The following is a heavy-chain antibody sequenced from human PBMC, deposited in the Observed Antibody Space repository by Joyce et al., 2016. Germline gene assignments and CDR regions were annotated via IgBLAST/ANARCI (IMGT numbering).Heavy chain of an antibody. D-gene: IGHD2-21*01. Sequence: QVQLVQSAAEVKKPGSSVKVSCKASGDIFKTSGFTWVRQAPGQGLGWVGGCIPVSGTTEYPKNFQGRVTFSADESANTVFLELTALKSEDTAVYYCARHGRYCAGDQCSWIHGFDIWGQGTVVTVSS. J-gene: IGHJ3*02. CDR2: CIPVSGTT. CDR3: ARHGRYCAGDQCSWIHGFDI. CDR1: GDIFKTSG. V-gene: IGHV1-69*01.